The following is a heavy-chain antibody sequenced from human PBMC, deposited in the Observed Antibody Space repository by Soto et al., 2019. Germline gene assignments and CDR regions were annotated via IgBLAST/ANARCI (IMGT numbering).Heavy chain of an antibody. V-gene: IGHV3-11*04. J-gene: IGHJ2*01. CDR1: GFTFSDYY. Sequence: GGSLRLSCAASGFTFSDYYMSWIRQAPGKGLEWVSYISSSGSTIYYADSVKGRFTISRDNAKNTLYLQMNSLRAEDTAVYYCARDCATLGWSNSWYFDLWGRGTLVTVSS. D-gene: IGHD2-15*01. CDR3: ARDCATLGWSNSWYFDL. CDR2: ISSSGSTI.